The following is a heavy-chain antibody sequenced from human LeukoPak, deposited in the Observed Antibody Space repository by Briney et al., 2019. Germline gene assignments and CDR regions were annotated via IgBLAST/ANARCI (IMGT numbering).Heavy chain of an antibody. Sequence: SETLSLTCSVSGGSISSYYWSWIRQPPGKGLEYIGYIYYSGSTNYNPSLKSRVTISGDTSKNQFSLKLSSVTAADTAVYFCARVGYSYVINDWSRTGLGAYPTKYYYHMDVWGKGTTVTVSS. CDR3: ARVGYSYVINDWSRTGLGAYPTKYYYHMDV. CDR2: IYYSGST. J-gene: IGHJ6*03. CDR1: GGSISSYY. V-gene: IGHV4-59*12. D-gene: IGHD5-18*01.